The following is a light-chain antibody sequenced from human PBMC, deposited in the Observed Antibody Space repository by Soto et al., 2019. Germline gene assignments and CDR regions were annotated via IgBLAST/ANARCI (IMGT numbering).Light chain of an antibody. V-gene: IGKV1-39*01. Sequence: DIQMTQSPSSLSASVGDRVTITCRASQAVTSHLNWYQQKPGRAPNLLIYAVSRLQSGVPSRFSGSGSGTDFTLTITSLQPEDFATYYCQQGYTVPYTFGQGTKLEIK. CDR3: QQGYTVPYT. CDR1: QAVTSH. J-gene: IGKJ2*01. CDR2: AVS.